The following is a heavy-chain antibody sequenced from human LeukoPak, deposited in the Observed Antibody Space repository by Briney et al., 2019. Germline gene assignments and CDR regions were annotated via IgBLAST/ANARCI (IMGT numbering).Heavy chain of an antibody. CDR1: GFTFSSYG. J-gene: IGHJ3*02. Sequence: GRSLRLSCAASGFTFSSYGMHWVRQAPGKGLEWVAVISYDGSNKYYADSVKGRFTISRDNSKNTLYLQMNSLRAEDTAVYYCAKDLTSVRTDAFDIWGQGTMVTVSS. CDR2: ISYDGSNK. D-gene: IGHD1-1*01. CDR3: AKDLTSVRTDAFDI. V-gene: IGHV3-30*18.